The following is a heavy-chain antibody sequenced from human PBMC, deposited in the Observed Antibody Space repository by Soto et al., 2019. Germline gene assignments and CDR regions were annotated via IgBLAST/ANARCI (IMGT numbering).Heavy chain of an antibody. CDR3: ARDPSRGGSHLRPKDAFDI. D-gene: IGHD1-26*01. CDR1: GFTFTSYW. J-gene: IGHJ3*02. CDR2: IKPDGSEK. V-gene: IGHV3-7*01. Sequence: PGGSLRLSCAASGFTFTSYWMSWVRQAPGKGLEWVANIKPDGSEKYYVDSVKGRFTMSRDNVKNSLYLQMSRLRAEDTAVYYCARDPSRGGSHLRPKDAFDIWGQGTMVTVSS.